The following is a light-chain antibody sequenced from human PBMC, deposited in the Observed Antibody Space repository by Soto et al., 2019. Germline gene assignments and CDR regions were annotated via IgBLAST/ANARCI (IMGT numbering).Light chain of an antibody. V-gene: IGKV1-9*01. CDR2: AAS. CDR3: QQFNSYPIT. CDR1: QGISSY. J-gene: IGKJ5*01. Sequence: DIQLTQSPSFLSASVGDRVTITCRASQGISSYLAWYQQKPGKAPKLLIYAASTLQRGVPSRFSGSGSGTEFTLTISSLQPEDFATYYCQQFNSYPITFGQGTRLEIK.